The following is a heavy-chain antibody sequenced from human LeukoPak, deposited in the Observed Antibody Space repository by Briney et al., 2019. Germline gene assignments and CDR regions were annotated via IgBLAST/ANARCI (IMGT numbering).Heavy chain of an antibody. V-gene: IGHV4-34*01. CDR3: AEGPGAVAGYFDFDY. Sequence: PSETLSLTCAVYGGSFSGYYWSWIRQPPGKGLEWIGEINHSGSTNYNPSLKSRVTISVDTSKNQFSLKLSSVTAADTAVYYCAEGPGAVAGYFDFDYWGQGTLVTVSS. CDR1: GGSFSGYY. D-gene: IGHD6-19*01. CDR2: INHSGST. J-gene: IGHJ4*02.